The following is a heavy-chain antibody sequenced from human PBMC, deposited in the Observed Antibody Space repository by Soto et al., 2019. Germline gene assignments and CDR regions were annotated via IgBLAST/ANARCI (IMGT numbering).Heavy chain of an antibody. CDR1: GGTLSSYT. Sequence: QVQLVQSGAEVKKPGSSVKVSCKASGGTLSSYTFSWVRQAPGQGLEWMGRVIPNLGVTNYAKKFQGRFTIVVDTSTSTAYMELNSLRYEDTAVYYCARDKGYCSDTSWPDVDYWGQGTLVTVSS. J-gene: IGHJ4*02. CDR2: VIPNLGVT. CDR3: ARDKGYCSDTSWPDVDY. V-gene: IGHV1-69*08. D-gene: IGHD2-15*01.